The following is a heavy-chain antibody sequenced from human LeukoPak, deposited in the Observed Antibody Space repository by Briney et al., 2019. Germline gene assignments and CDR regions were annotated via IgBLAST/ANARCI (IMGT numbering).Heavy chain of an antibody. CDR2: ISGSGGST. CDR1: GFTFSSYA. D-gene: IGHD3-22*01. J-gene: IGHJ3*02. Sequence: GASLRLSCAASGFTFSSYAMSWVGQAPGKGLEGVSVISGSGGSTYYADSVKGRFTISRDNSKNTLYLQMNSLRAEDTAVYYCAKDAYYYDSSGYSPYDAFDIWGQGTMVTVSS. V-gene: IGHV3-23*01. CDR3: AKDAYYYDSSGYSPYDAFDI.